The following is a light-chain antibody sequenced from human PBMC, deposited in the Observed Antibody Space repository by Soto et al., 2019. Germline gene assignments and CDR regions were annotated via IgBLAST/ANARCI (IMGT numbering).Light chain of an antibody. V-gene: IGKV3-20*01. J-gene: IGKJ4*01. Sequence: EIVLTQSPGTLSLSPGERDTLSCRASQSVRSSYFAWYQQKHGQAPRXXIFGASTRAPGIPDRFSGSGSGTDLTITISKLEPEDFELFYCQQYGNSPLTFGGGTKVDIK. CDR3: QQYGNSPLT. CDR1: QSVRSSY. CDR2: GAS.